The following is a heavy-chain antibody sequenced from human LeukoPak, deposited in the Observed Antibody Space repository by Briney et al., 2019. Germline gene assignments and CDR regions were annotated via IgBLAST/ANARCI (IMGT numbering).Heavy chain of an antibody. J-gene: IGHJ4*02. CDR3: ARFRGYYYDSSGYYFDY. V-gene: IGHV1-8*03. D-gene: IGHD3-22*01. CDR2: MNPNSGNT. CDR1: GYTFTSYD. Sequence: ASVKVSCKASGYTFTSYDINWVRQATGQGLEWMGWMNPNSGNTGYAQKFQGRVTITRNTSISTACMELSSLRSEDTAVYYCARFRGYYYDSSGYYFDYWGQGTLVTVSS.